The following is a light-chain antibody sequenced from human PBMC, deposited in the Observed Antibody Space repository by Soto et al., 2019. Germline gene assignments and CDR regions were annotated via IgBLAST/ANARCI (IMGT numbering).Light chain of an antibody. J-gene: IGLJ2*01. CDR2: LNSDGSH. CDR1: SGHSSYA. CDR3: QTWGSGIVV. Sequence: QPVLTQSPSASASLGASVKLTCTLSSGHSSYAIAWHQQQPEKGPRYLMKLNSDGSHSKGDDIPDRFSGSSSGAERYLTISSLQSEDEADYYCQTWGSGIVVFGGGTKLTVL. V-gene: IGLV4-69*01.